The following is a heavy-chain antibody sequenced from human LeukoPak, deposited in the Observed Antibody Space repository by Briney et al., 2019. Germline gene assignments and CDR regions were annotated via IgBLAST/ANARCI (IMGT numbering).Heavy chain of an antibody. D-gene: IGHD6-13*01. CDR2: INPNSGGT. CDR3: AREGPLGYYGMEV. Sequence: ASVKVSCKASGYTFTGYYMHWVRQAPGQGLEWMGRINPNSGGTNYAQKFQGRVTMTRDTSISTAYMELSRLRSDDTAVYCWAREGPLGYYGMEVWGQGTTVTVSS. V-gene: IGHV1-2*06. CDR1: GYTFTGYY. J-gene: IGHJ6*02.